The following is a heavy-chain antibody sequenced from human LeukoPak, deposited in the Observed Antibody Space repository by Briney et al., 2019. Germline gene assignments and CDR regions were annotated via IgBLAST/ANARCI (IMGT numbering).Heavy chain of an antibody. CDR1: GDSLSSGSYC. J-gene: IGHJ5*02. V-gene: IGHV4-39*01. D-gene: IGHD3-22*01. Sequence: SETLSLTCTVSGDSLSSGSYCWGWIRQPPGEGLEWIGSIYYSGSTSYNPSLKSRVTISVDTSKNQFSLKLSSVTAADTAVYYCARNMTLRDDSSGYTHQWFDPWGQGTLVTVSS. CDR2: IYYSGST. CDR3: ARNMTLRDDSSGYTHQWFDP.